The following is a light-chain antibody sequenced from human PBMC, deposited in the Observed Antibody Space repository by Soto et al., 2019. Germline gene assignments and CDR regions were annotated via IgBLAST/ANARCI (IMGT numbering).Light chain of an antibody. V-gene: IGLV2-11*01. J-gene: IGLJ2*01. Sequence: QSVLTQPRSVSGSPGQSVTISCTGTSSDVGAYDYVSWYQHPPGKAPRLVIYDVSKRPSGVPDRFSGSKSGNTASLTISGLQAEDEADYHCSSYAASDTFVVFGGGTKLTVL. CDR3: SSYAASDTFVV. CDR1: SSDVGAYDY. CDR2: DVS.